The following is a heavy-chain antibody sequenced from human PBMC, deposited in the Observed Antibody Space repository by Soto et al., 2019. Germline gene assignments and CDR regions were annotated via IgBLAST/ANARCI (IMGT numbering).Heavy chain of an antibody. CDR2: ISAYNGNT. CDR3: ARYLRNYDFWSGYYTGGEGYYYYGMDV. V-gene: IGHV1-18*01. J-gene: IGHJ6*02. Sequence: ASVKVSCKASGYTFTSHGISWVRQAPGQGLEWMGWISAYNGNTNYAQKLQGRVTMITDTSTSTAYMELRSLRSDDTAVYYCARYLRNYDFWSGYYTGGEGYYYYGMDVWGQGTPVTVSS. D-gene: IGHD3-3*01. CDR1: GYTFTSHG.